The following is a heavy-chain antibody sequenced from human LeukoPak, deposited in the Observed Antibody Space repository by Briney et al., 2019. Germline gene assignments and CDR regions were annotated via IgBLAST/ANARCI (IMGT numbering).Heavy chain of an antibody. D-gene: IGHD1-7*01. J-gene: IGHJ5*02. Sequence: SETLSLTCTVSGGSISSYYWSWIQQSAGKGLEWIGRIYTSGSTNYNPSLMSRVTMSVDTSKNQFSLKLSSVTAADTAVYYCARAGTTNNWFDPWGQGTLVTVSS. CDR1: GGSISSYY. CDR3: ARAGTTNNWFDP. V-gene: IGHV4-4*07. CDR2: IYTSGST.